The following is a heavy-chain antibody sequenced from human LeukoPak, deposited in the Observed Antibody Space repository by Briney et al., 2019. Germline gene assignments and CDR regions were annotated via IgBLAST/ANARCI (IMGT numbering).Heavy chain of an antibody. D-gene: IGHD2-8*02. CDR3: ARDFETTGDRAFDI. V-gene: IGHV1-18*01. Sequence: ASVKVSCKASGYTFTSYGISWVRQAPGQGLEWMRWISAYNGNTNYAQKLQGRVTMTTDTSTSTAYMELRSLRSDDTTVYYCARDFETTGDRAFDIWGQGTMVTVSS. J-gene: IGHJ3*02. CDR2: ISAYNGNT. CDR1: GYTFTSYG.